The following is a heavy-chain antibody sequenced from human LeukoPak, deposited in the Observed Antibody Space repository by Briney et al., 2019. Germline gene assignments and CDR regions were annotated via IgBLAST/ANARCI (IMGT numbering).Heavy chain of an antibody. CDR3: ARVGGDSSGNYGMDV. CDR1: GFTFRSHG. D-gene: IGHD3-22*01. J-gene: IGHJ6*02. CDR2: IWSDGSNK. V-gene: IGHV3-33*01. Sequence: GRSLRLSCAASGFTFRSHGMHWVRQAPGKGLEWVAVIWSDGSNKYYAGSVKGRFTISRDNSKNTLYLQMNSLRAEDTAIYHCARVGGDSSGNYGMDVWGQGTTVAVSS.